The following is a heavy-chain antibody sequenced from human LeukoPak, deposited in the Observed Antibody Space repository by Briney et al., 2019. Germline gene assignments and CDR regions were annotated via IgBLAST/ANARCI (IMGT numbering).Heavy chain of an antibody. Sequence: SETLSLTCTVSGGSISNYYWSWIRQPAGKGLEWIGRIYTSGSTNYNPSLKSRVTMSVDTSKNQFSLKLSSVTAADTAVYYCARENIVATIVAVFSPFDYWGQGTLVTVSS. J-gene: IGHJ4*02. CDR2: IYTSGST. V-gene: IGHV4-4*07. CDR3: ARENIVATIVAVFSPFDY. D-gene: IGHD5-12*01. CDR1: GGSISNYY.